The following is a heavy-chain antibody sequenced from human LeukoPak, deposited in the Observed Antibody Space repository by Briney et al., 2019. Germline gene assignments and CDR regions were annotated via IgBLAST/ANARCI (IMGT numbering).Heavy chain of an antibody. V-gene: IGHV1-8*01. CDR3: ARVYGDVDY. CDR1: GYTFTSYD. Sequence: GASVKVSCKASGYTFTSYDINWVRQAPGQGVEWMGWMNPNRGNTVSAQRFQGRVTMTRTTSITTAYMELSSLRSEDTAVYYCARVYGDVDYWGQGTLVTVSS. D-gene: IGHD4-17*01. CDR2: MNPNRGNT. J-gene: IGHJ4*02.